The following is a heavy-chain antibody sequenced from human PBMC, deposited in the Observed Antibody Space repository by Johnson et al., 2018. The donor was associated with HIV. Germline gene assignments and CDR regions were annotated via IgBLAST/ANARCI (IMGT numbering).Heavy chain of an antibody. CDR3: AKMSRGRQDAFDI. CDR2: ISYDGSNK. Sequence: QVQLVESGGGVVQPGTSLRLSCAASGFTFRNYAMHWVRQAPGKGLEWVAVISYDGSNKYYADSVKGRFTISRDNSKNTLYVQMNSLRVEDTAVYYCAKMSRGRQDAFDIWGQGAMVSVSA. J-gene: IGHJ3*02. D-gene: IGHD3-16*01. V-gene: IGHV3-30*18. CDR1: GFTFRNYA.